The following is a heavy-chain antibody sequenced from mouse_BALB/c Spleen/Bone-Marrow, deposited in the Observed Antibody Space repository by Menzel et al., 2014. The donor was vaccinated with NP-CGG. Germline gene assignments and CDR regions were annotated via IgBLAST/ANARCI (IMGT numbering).Heavy chain of an antibody. J-gene: IGHJ1*01. CDR3: ASYDGYYYWYFDV. D-gene: IGHD2-3*01. V-gene: IGHV4-1*02. CDR2: INPDSSTI. Sequence: EVKLVESGGGLVQPGGSLKLSCAASGFDFSGYWMSWVRQAPGKGLEWIGEINPDSSTINYTPSLKDKFIISRDNAKNTLYLQMSKVRSEDTALYYCASYDGYYYWYFDVWGAGTTVTVSS. CDR1: GFDFSGYW.